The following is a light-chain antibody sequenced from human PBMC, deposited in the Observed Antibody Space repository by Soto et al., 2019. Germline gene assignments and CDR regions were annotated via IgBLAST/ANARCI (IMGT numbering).Light chain of an antibody. V-gene: IGKV1-33*01. Sequence: DIQMTQSPSSLSASVGDRVTITCQASQDISNYLNWFQQKPGKAPKLLIYDASNLQTGVPSRFGGSGSGAEFTLTISSLQPDDVAIYYCQQYNDYSWTFGQGTKVDIK. CDR3: QQYNDYSWT. J-gene: IGKJ1*01. CDR1: QDISNY. CDR2: DAS.